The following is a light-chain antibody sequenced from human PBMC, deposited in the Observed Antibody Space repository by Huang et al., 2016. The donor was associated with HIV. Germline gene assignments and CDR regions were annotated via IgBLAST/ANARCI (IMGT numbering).Light chain of an antibody. CDR2: DAS. J-gene: IGKJ1*01. V-gene: IGKV3-11*01. CDR3: QQRSDWPPWT. Sequence: EIVLTQSPATLSLSPGERATLSCRASQSVRNYLAWYQQKPGQAPRLLIYDASHRATGTPARFSGSGSGTEFTLTISSLGPEDFAVYYCQQRSDWPPWTFGQGTKVEIK. CDR1: QSVRNY.